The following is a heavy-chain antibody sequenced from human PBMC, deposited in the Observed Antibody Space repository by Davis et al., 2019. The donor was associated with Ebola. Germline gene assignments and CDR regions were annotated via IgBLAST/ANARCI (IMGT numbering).Heavy chain of an antibody. CDR1: GGSFSGYY. V-gene: IGHV4-34*01. J-gene: IGHJ6*02. D-gene: IGHD3-10*01. Sequence: GSLRLSCAVYGGSFSGYYWSWIRQPPGKGLEWIGEINHSGSTNYNPSLKSRVTISVDTSKNQFSLKLSSVTAADTAVYYCARGPFMVRGRYYYGMDVWGQGTTVTVSS. CDR2: INHSGST. CDR3: ARGPFMVRGRYYYGMDV.